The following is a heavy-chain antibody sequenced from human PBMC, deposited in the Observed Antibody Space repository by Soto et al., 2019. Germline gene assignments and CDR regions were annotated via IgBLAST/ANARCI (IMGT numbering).Heavy chain of an antibody. CDR1: GFTVSGDY. J-gene: IGHJ4*02. CDR3: TKVSPQWLVHDY. D-gene: IGHD6-19*01. CDR2: IHFGGNT. Sequence: PAGSLRLSCAASGFTVSGDYVSWVRQAPGKGLECVSVIHFGGNTYYADSVKGRFTVSRDNSKNTLYLQMNSLRVEDTAIYFCTKVSPQWLVHDYWGQGTLVTVSS. V-gene: IGHV3-53*01.